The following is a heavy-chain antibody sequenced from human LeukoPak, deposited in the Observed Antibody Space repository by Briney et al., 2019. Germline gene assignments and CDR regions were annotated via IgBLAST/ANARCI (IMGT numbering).Heavy chain of an antibody. CDR1: GGSISSGDYY. D-gene: IGHD3-10*01. CDR3: ARALLWFGELFDP. J-gene: IGHJ5*02. Sequence: SETLSLTCTVSGGSISSGDYYWSWIRQPPGKGLEWIGYIYYSGSTNYNPSLKSRVTISVDTSKNQFSLKLSSVTAADTAVYYCARALLWFGELFDPWGQGTLVTVSS. V-gene: IGHV4-61*08. CDR2: IYYSGST.